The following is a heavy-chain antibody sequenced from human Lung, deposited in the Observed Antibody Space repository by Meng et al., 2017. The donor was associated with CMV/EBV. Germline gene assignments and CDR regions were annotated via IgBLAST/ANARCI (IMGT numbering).Heavy chain of an antibody. CDR2: ISDNGGGL. D-gene: IGHD6-13*01. Sequence: EXXKIPXIVSGCNFKEYAMSWVRQAPGKRLECVSRISDNGGGLSYADSVKGRFTISRDNSKNTLFLQMNSLGADDTAVYYCAKEVTLSSNWYKGFDYWGPGNXVNGAS. J-gene: IGHJ4*02. V-gene: IGHV3-23*01. CDR1: GCNFKEYA. CDR3: AKEVTLSSNWYKGFDY.